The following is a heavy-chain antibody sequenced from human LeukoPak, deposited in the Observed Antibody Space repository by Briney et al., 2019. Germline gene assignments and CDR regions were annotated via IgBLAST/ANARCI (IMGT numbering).Heavy chain of an antibody. CDR1: GFTFSSYS. J-gene: IGHJ4*02. Sequence: GGSLRLSCAASGFTFSSYSMNWVRQAPGKGLEWVAVISYDGSNKYYADSVKGRFTISRDNSKNTLYLQMNSLRAGDTAVYYCARDYTTVGCFDYWGQGTLVTVSS. CDR2: ISYDGSNK. V-gene: IGHV3-30*03. CDR3: ARDYTTVGCFDY. D-gene: IGHD4-23*01.